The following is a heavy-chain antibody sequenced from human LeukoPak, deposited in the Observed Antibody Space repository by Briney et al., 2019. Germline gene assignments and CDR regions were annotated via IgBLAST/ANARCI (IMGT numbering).Heavy chain of an antibody. D-gene: IGHD5-18*01. V-gene: IGHV3-7*03. CDR1: GFIFSSYW. Sequence: PGGSLRLSCEASGFIFSSYWMTWVRQAPGKGLEWVANIHHEGREEYYVGSVKGRFTISRDNAKNSLFLQMDSLRVEDTATYYCARIDCNGYCFGHYYYGLDVWGQGTTVTVAS. CDR3: ARIDCNGYCFGHYYYGLDV. CDR2: IHHEGREE. J-gene: IGHJ6*02.